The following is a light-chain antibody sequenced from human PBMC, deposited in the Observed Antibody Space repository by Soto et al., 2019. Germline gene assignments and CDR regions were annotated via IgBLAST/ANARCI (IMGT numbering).Light chain of an antibody. J-gene: IGKJ5*01. CDR1: QSVNSD. CDR2: DAS. Sequence: EIVMTQSPATLSVSPGERATLSCRASQSVNSDLAWYQQKPGQAPRLLIYDASTSATGIPARFSGSGSGTEFTLSISSLQSEDFAVYYCHQYNKWPPITFGQGTRLDSK. CDR3: HQYNKWPPIT. V-gene: IGKV3-15*01.